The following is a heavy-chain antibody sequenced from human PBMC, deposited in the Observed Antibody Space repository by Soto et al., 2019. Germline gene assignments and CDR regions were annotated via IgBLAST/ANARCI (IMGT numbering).Heavy chain of an antibody. D-gene: IGHD6-19*01. J-gene: IGHJ5*02. CDR3: ARDLVAVAGTPLTFDP. CDR1: GGTFSTYA. Sequence: SVKVSCKAPGGTFSTYAISWVRQAPGQGLEWMGGIIPMFGTANYAQRFQDRVTITADESTNTVYMQMNSLRAEDTAVYYCARDLVAVAGTPLTFDPWGQGTLVTVSS. V-gene: IGHV1-69*13. CDR2: IIPMFGTA.